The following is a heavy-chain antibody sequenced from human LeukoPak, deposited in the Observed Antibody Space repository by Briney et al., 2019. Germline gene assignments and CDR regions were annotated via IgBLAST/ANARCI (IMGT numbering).Heavy chain of an antibody. D-gene: IGHD3-22*01. CDR2: IYYSGST. CDR3: ARHKYPGYYYGSSGYYTSDY. J-gene: IGHJ4*02. V-gene: IGHV4-39*07. CDR1: GGSISSSSYY. Sequence: SETLSLTCTVSGGSISSSSYYWGWIRQPPGKGLEWIGSIYYSGSTYYNPSLKSRVTISVDTSKNQFSLKLSSVTAADTAVYYCARHKYPGYYYGSSGYYTSDYWGQGTLVTVSS.